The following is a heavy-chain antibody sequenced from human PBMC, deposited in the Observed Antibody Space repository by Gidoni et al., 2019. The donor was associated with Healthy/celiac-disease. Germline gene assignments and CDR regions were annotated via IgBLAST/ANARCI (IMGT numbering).Heavy chain of an antibody. V-gene: IGHV4-4*02. CDR2: IYHSGST. D-gene: IGHD2-2*01. Sequence: QVQLQGSGPGLVKPSGTLSLTCAVSGGSISSSNWWSWVRQPPGKGLEWIGEIYHSGSTNYNPSLKSRVTISVDKSKNQFSLKLSSVTAADTAVYYCAREGGVGSTSCPGCYIWFDPWGQGTLVTVSS. J-gene: IGHJ5*02. CDR1: GGSISSSNW. CDR3: AREGGVGSTSCPGCYIWFDP.